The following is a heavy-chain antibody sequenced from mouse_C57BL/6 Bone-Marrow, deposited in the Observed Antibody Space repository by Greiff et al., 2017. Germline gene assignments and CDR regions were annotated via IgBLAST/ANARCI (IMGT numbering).Heavy chain of an antibody. V-gene: IGHV5-6*01. CDR2: ISSGGSYT. CDR3: ARDHYYGSSRYAMDY. Sequence: EVQRVESGGDFVKPGGSLKLSCAASGFTFSSYGMSWVRQTPDTRLEWVATISSGGSYTYYPDSVKGRFTISRDNAKNTLYLQMSSLKSEDTAMYYCARDHYYGSSRYAMDYWGQGTSVTVSS. CDR1: GFTFSSYG. D-gene: IGHD1-1*01. J-gene: IGHJ4*01.